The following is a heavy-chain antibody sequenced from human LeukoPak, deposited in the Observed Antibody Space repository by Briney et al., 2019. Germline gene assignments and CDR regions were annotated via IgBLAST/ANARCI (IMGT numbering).Heavy chain of an antibody. CDR2: INSDGSST. Sequence: GGSLRLSSAASGFTFSSYWMHWVRQAPGKGLVWVSRINSDGSSTSYADSVKGRFTISRDNAKNTLYLQMNSLRAEDTAVYYCARQFRGVISMALDYWGQGTLVTVSS. J-gene: IGHJ4*02. CDR1: GFTFSSYW. D-gene: IGHD3-10*01. CDR3: ARQFRGVISMALDY. V-gene: IGHV3-74*01.